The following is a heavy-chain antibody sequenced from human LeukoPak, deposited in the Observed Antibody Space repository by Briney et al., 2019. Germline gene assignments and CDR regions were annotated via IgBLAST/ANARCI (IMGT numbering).Heavy chain of an antibody. J-gene: IGHJ4*02. CDR1: GYSISSGYY. D-gene: IGHD5-24*01. Sequence: SETLSLTCTVSGYSISSGYYWGWIRQPPGKGLEWIGYIYHSGSTYYNPSLKSRVTISVDRSKNQFSLKLSSVTAADTAVYYCARDSRDGYNCCAWGQGTLVTVSS. CDR2: IYHSGST. CDR3: ARDSRDGYNCCA. V-gene: IGHV4-38-2*02.